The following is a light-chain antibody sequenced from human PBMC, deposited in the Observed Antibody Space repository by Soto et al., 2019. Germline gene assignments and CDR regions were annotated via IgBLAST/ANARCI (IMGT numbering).Light chain of an antibody. CDR1: QGISSY. CDR3: QQLNSYPRT. CDR2: AAS. V-gene: IGKV1-9*01. J-gene: IGKJ1*01. Sequence: QLTQSPSSLSASVGDRVTIPCRASQGISSYLAWYQQKPGKAPKLLIYAASTLQSGVPSRFSVSVSGTDFTLTISSLQPEDFATYSCQQLNSYPRTFGQGTKVEIK.